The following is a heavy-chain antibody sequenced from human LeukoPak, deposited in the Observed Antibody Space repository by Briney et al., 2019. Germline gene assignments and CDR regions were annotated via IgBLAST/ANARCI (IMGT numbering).Heavy chain of an antibody. J-gene: IGHJ3*02. CDR1: GFTFSSYG. D-gene: IGHD3-3*01. CDR3: AREAEPYGFWSGYLSWVGAFDI. V-gene: IGHV3-33*01. Sequence: TGGSLRLSCAASGFTFSSYGMHWVRQAPGKGLEWVAVIWYDGSNKYYADSVKGRFTISRDNSKNTLYLQMNSLRAEDTAVYYCAREAEPYGFWSGYLSWVGAFDIWGQGTMVTVSS. CDR2: IWYDGSNK.